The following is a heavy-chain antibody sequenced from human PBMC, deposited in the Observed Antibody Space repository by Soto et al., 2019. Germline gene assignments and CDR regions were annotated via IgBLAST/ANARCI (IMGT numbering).Heavy chain of an antibody. D-gene: IGHD3-22*01. V-gene: IGHV5-10-1*01. J-gene: IGHJ4*02. CDR3: ARQIYDSDTGPNFQYYFDS. CDR1: GYSFAGYW. CDR2: IDPSDSQT. Sequence: GESLKISCKGSGYSFAGYWITWVRQKPGKGLEWMGRIDPSDSQTYYSPSFRGHVTISVTKSITTVFLQWSSLRASDIAMYYCARQIYDSDTGPNFQYYFDSWGQGTPVTVSS.